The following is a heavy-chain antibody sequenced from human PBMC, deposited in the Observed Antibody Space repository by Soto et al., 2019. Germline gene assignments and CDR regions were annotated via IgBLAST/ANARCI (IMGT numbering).Heavy chain of an antibody. V-gene: IGHV3-23*01. CDR2: ISGSGGST. CDR3: AKAALYGMVTCGGVPYYCDY. Sequence: EVQLLESGGGLVQPGGSLRLSCAASGFTFSSYAMSWVRQAPGKGLEWVSAISGSGGSTYYADSVKGRFTISRDNSKNTLYRQMNSLRAEDTAVYYCAKAALYGMVTCGGVPYYCDYWGQGTLVTVSS. CDR1: GFTFSSYA. J-gene: IGHJ4*02. D-gene: IGHD3-16*01.